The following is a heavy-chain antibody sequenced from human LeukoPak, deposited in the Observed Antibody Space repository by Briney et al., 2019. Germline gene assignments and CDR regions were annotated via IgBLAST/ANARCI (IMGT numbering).Heavy chain of an antibody. CDR2: IIPIFGTA. D-gene: IGHD4-17*01. CDR3: ARVDDYGPTYYYYGMDV. CDR1: GGTFISYA. Sequence: GASVKVSCKASGGTFISYAISWVRQAPGQGLEWMGGIIPIFGTANYAQKFQGRVTITADESTSTAYMELSSLRSEDTAVYYCARVDDYGPTYYYYGMDVWGQGTTVTVSS. J-gene: IGHJ6*02. V-gene: IGHV1-69*13.